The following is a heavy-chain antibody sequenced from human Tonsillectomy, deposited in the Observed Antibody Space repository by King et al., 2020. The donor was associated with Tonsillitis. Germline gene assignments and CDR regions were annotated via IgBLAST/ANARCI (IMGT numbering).Heavy chain of an antibody. CDR1: VESFSGYY. J-gene: IGHJ4*02. D-gene: IGHD3-3*01. CDR2: IYHSGGA. V-gene: IGHV4-34*01. CDR3: ARGKDDFWSGFPDYFDY. Sequence: VQLQQWGAGLLKPSETLSLTCAVYVESFSGYYCSWIRQPPGKGLEWIGAIYHSGGASYNPSLNSRVTISLDRPNNQFSLKLTSVTAADTAVYYCARGKDDFWSGFPDYFDYWGQGTLVTVSS.